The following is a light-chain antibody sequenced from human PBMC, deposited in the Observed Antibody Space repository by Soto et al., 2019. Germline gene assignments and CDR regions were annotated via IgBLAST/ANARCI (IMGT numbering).Light chain of an antibody. CDR3: QQYDTSPRT. CDR1: QSVANSH. V-gene: IGKV3-20*01. Sequence: EIAMTQSPATLSVSPGERATLSCRASQSVANSHVAWYQQRRGLPPRLLIYGASNRATGIPDRFSGSGSGTDFTLTISRLEPEDFAVYYCQQYDTSPRTFGQGTKVDIK. J-gene: IGKJ1*01. CDR2: GAS.